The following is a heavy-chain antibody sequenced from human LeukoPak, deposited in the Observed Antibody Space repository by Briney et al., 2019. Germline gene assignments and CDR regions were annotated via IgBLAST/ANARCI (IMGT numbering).Heavy chain of an antibody. CDR3: ARVDVVVPAAMGFYYYAMDV. CDR1: GGSISSSKW. J-gene: IGHJ6*02. V-gene: IGHV4-4*02. CDR2: IYHSGST. Sequence: PSETLSLTCAVSGGSISSSKWWSWVRQPPGKGLEWIGEIYHSGSTNYNPSLKSRVTISVDKSKNQFSLKLSSVTAADTAVYYCARVDVVVPAAMGFYYYAMDVWGQGTTVTVSS. D-gene: IGHD2-2*01.